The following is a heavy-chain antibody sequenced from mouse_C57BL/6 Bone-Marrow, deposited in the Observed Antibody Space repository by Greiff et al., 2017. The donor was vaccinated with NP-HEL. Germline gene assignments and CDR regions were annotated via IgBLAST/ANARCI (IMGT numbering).Heavy chain of an antibody. J-gene: IGHJ3*01. CDR1: GYTFTSYW. D-gene: IGHD2-1*01. V-gene: IGHV1-55*01. CDR2: IYPGSGST. CDR3: ARFEKDGNYPNPEVAY. Sequence: QVHVKQSGAELVKPGASVKMSCKASGYTFTSYWITWVKQRPGQGLEWIGDIYPGSGSTNYNEKFKSKATLTVDTSSSTAYMQLSSLTSEDSAVYYCARFEKDGNYPNPEVAYWGQGTLVTVSA.